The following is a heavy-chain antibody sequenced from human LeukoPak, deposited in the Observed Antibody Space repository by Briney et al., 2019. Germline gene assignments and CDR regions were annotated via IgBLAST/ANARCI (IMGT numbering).Heavy chain of an antibody. CDR2: ISSSATTI. Sequence: KPGGSLRLSCATSRFPFSDFYMSWIRQAPGKGLEWVSYISSSATTIYYADSVRGRFTVSRDNAKNSLYLQMNNLRAEDTAVYYCTRDRWGKYYFDYWGQGTLVTVSS. CDR1: RFPFSDFY. CDR3: TRDRWGKYYFDY. V-gene: IGHV3-11*01. D-gene: IGHD7-27*01. J-gene: IGHJ4*02.